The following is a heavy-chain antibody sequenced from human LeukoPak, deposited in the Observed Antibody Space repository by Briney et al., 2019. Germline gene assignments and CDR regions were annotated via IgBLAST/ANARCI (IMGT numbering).Heavy chain of an antibody. J-gene: IGHJ6*02. CDR2: IYSGGST. Sequence: GGSLRLSCAASGFTFSSYWMSWVRQAPGKGLEWVSVIYSGGSTYYADSVKGRFTISRDNSKNTLYLQMNSLRAEDTAVYYCARAANYYYGMDVWGQGTTVTVSS. V-gene: IGHV3-66*01. CDR1: GFTFSSYW. CDR3: ARAANYYYGMDV.